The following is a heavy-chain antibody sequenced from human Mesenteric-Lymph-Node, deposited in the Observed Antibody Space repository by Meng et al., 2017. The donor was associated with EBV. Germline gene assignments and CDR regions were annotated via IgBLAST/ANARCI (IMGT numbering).Heavy chain of an antibody. CDR1: GKPFCKEA. CDR3: ARGYSQNYYGAGSVYFDP. D-gene: IGHD3-10*01. CDR2: VSARNGNT. Sequence: QVSLMQYGDEVMMPGASVGFTCRASGKPFCKEAIKSVLQDPGKGLEWMAWVSARNGNTIYPKKVLDRVAMTVDTSTSTVYMELRSLRSDDTAFYYCARGYSQNYYGAGSVYFDPWGQGTLVTVSS. V-gene: IGHV1-18*01. J-gene: IGHJ5*02.